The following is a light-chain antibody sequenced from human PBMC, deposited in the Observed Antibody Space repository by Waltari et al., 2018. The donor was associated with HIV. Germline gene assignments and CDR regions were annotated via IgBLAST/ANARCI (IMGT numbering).Light chain of an antibody. CDR3: QSYDSRL. CDR1: SSNIGADYA. J-gene: IGLJ2*01. Sequence: QSLPPQPPSVSGAPGQNVTISCPGSSSNIGADYAIHWYQQLPGTAPKLLIYFNNDRPAGVPDRFSGSESGTSASLAITGLQAEDEADYYCQSYDSRLFGGGTKLTVL. V-gene: IGLV1-40*01. CDR2: FNN.